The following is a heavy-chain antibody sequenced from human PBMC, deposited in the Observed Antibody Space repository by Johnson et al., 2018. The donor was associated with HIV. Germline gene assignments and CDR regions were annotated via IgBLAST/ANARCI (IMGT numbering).Heavy chain of an antibody. CDR1: GFTVSNIY. CDR2: IYSGGRT. CDR3: AKDVGNYWPDAFDI. V-gene: IGHV3-66*01. Sequence: VQLVESGGGLVQPGGSLRLSCAASGFTVSNIYMSWVRQAPGKGLEWVSVIYSGGRTDYADSVKGRFTISRDNSKNTLYLQMNSLRAEDTAVYYCAKDVGNYWPDAFDIWGQGTLVTVSS. D-gene: IGHD3-22*01. J-gene: IGHJ3*02.